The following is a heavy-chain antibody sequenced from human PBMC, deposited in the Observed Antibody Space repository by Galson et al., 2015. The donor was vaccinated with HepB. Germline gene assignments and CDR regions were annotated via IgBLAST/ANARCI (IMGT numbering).Heavy chain of an antibody. Sequence: SLRLSCAASGFIFSSYAMSWVRQAPGRGLEWVSAISGTGYSTYYADSVKGRFTISRDNSKNTLYLQMNSLRAEDTAVYYCAKFIPAARYYYYGMDVWGQGTTVTVSS. J-gene: IGHJ6*02. D-gene: IGHD6-13*01. CDR1: GFIFSSYA. CDR3: AKFIPAARYYYYGMDV. CDR2: ISGTGYST. V-gene: IGHV3-23*01.